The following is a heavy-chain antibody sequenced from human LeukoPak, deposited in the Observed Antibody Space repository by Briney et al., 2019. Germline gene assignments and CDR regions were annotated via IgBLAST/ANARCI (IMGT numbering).Heavy chain of an antibody. CDR1: GYTFTSYD. CDR3: ARVESGSYYNYYGMDV. CDR2: MNPNSGNT. Sequence: ASVKVSCKASGYTFTSYDINWVRQATGQGLEWMGWMNPNSGNTGYAQKFQGRVTMTRNTSISTAYMELSSLRSEDTAVYYCARVESGSYYNYYGMDVWGQGITVTVSS. V-gene: IGHV1-8*01. J-gene: IGHJ6*02. D-gene: IGHD1-26*01.